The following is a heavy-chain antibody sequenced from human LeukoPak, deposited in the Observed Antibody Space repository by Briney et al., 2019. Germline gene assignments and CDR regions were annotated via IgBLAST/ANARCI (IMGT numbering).Heavy chain of an antibody. D-gene: IGHD5-18*01. J-gene: IGHJ5*02. Sequence: GGSLRLSCAASGFTVSSNYMSWVRQAPGKGLEWVSGIYSGGSTYYADSVKGRFTISRDNSKNTLYLQMTSLRAEDTAVYYCARGGYSYGYWFDPWGQGTLVTVSS. V-gene: IGHV3-53*01. CDR3: ARGGYSYGYWFDP. CDR2: IYSGGST. CDR1: GFTVSSNY.